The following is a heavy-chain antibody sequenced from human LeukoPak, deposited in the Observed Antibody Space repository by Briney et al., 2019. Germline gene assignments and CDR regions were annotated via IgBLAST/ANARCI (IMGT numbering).Heavy chain of an antibody. CDR3: ARTYYYDSRDAFDI. V-gene: IGHV1-18*01. Sequence: ASVKVSCKASGYTFTSYGIGWVRQAPGQGLEWMGWISAYNGNTNYAQKLQGRVTTTTDTSTSTAYMELRSLRSDDTAVYYCARTYYYDSRDAFDIWGQGTMVTVSS. CDR2: ISAYNGNT. D-gene: IGHD3-22*01. J-gene: IGHJ3*02. CDR1: GYTFTSYG.